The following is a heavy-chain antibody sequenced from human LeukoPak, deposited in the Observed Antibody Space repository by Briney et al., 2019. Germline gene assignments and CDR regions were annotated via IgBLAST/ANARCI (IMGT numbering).Heavy chain of an antibody. CDR3: ARGTDLDASGYVDY. CDR2: VKQDGGEK. J-gene: IGHJ4*02. D-gene: IGHD3-22*01. V-gene: IGHV3-7*03. Sequence: GGSLRLSCAASGFVFSDYWMTWVRQTPRKGLEWVANVKQDGGEKDYVDSVKGRFTISRDNAKNSLYLQMNSLRAEDTGVYYCARGTDLDASGYVDYWGQGTLVTVSS. CDR1: GFVFSDYW.